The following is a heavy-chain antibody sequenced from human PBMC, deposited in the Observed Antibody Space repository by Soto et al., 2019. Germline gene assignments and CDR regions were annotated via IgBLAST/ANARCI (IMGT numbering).Heavy chain of an antibody. J-gene: IGHJ4*02. CDR1: GFTFSSYW. CDR3: ARVETCSSTSCYSVFDY. D-gene: IGHD2-2*01. Sequence: EVQLVESGGGLVQPGGSLRLSCAASGFTFSSYWMHWVRQAPGKGLVWVSRINSDGSSTTYADSVKGRFTISRDNAKNTLYRPMNSLRAEDTAVYYCARVETCSSTSCYSVFDYWGQGTLVTVSS. CDR2: INSDGSST. V-gene: IGHV3-74*03.